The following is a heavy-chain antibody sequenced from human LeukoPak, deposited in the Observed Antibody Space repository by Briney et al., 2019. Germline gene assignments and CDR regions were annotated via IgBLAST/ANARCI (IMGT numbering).Heavy chain of an antibody. V-gene: IGHV3-23*01. CDR2: ISGSGGST. Sequence: PGASLRLSCAASGFTFSSYAMSWVREAPGKGLEWVSAISGSGGSTYYADSVKGRFTISRDNSKNTLYLQMNSLRAEDTAVYYCAKRSYSSSWYSYFQHWARAPWSPSPQ. CDR3: AKRSYSSSWYSYFQH. D-gene: IGHD6-13*01. CDR1: GFTFSSYA. J-gene: IGHJ1*01.